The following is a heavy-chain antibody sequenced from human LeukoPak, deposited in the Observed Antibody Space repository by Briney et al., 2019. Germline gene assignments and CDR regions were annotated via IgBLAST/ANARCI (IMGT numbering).Heavy chain of an antibody. CDR3: ARLVVGATRAFDI. J-gene: IGHJ3*02. CDR2: TYYSGST. CDR1: GGSVSSGSYY. D-gene: IGHD1-26*01. Sequence: PSETLSLTCTVSGGSVSSGSYYWSWIRQPPGKGLEWIGYTYYSGSTNYNPSLKSRVTISVDTSKNQFSLKLSSVTAADTAVYYCARLVVGATRAFDIWGQGTMVTVSS. V-gene: IGHV4-61*01.